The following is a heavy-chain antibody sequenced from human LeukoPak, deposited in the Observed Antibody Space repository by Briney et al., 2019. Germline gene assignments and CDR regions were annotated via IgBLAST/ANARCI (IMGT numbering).Heavy chain of an antibody. CDR2: ISSSAETT. Sequence: GGSLRLSCAASGFTFSRYEMNWVRQAPGKGLEWVSYISSSAETTYYADSVKGRFTISRDNAKSSLYLQMYSLRAEDTAVYFCARQQQQLWYDWGQGTLVTVSS. D-gene: IGHD5-18*01. CDR3: ARQQQQLWYD. V-gene: IGHV3-48*03. J-gene: IGHJ4*02. CDR1: GFTFSRYE.